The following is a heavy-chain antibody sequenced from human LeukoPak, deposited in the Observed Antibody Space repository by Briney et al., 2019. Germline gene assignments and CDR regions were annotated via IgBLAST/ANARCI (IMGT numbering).Heavy chain of an antibody. J-gene: IGHJ5*02. CDR2: INYIGST. V-gene: IGHV4-59*01. D-gene: IGHD6-13*01. CDR3: ARGVTAAGSS. Sequence: PSETLSLTCTVSGGSISDYYWSWIRQSPGKGLEWIGYINYIGSTNYNPSLKNRVTISADISKSQFSLRLRSVTAADTAVYFCARGVTAAGSSWGQGTLVTVSS. CDR1: GGSISDYY.